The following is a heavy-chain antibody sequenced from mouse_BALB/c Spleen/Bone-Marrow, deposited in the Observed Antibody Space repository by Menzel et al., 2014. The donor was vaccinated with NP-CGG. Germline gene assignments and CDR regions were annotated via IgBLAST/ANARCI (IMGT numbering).Heavy chain of an antibody. CDR2: INPYNDGT. V-gene: IGHV1-14*01. CDR3: ARPRQLWLPYYFDY. Sequence: LVESGPELVKPGASVKMSCKASGYTFTSYVMHWVKQKPGQGLEWIGYINPYNDGTKYNEKFKGKATLTSDKSSSTAYMELSSLTSEDSAVYYCARPRQLWLPYYFDYWGQGTTLTVSS. J-gene: IGHJ2*01. CDR1: GYTFTSYV. D-gene: IGHD3-2*01.